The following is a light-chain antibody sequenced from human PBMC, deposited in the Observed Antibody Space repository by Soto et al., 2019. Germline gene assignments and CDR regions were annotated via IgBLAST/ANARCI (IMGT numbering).Light chain of an antibody. CDR1: QRIGDW. CDR2: KAS. CDR3: QQHNSSPYT. V-gene: IGKV1-5*03. J-gene: IGKJ2*01. Sequence: DIPMTQSPSTLSASVGDRVTITCRASQRIGDWLAWYQQKPGKAPKLLIYKASSLESGVSSRFSGSRSGTEFTLTISGLQPDDFATYYCQQHNSSPYTFGQGTKL.